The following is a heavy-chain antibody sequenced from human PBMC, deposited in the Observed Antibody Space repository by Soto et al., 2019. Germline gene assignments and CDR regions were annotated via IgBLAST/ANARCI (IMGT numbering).Heavy chain of an antibody. Sequence: SETLSLTCAVYGGSFSGYYWSWIRQPPGKGLEWIGEINHSGSTNYNPSLKSRVTISVDTSKNQFSLKLSSVTAADTAVYYCARGHQYSGYDYPRTEPYYFDYWGQGTLVTVSS. CDR3: ARGHQYSGYDYPRTEPYYFDY. V-gene: IGHV4-34*01. J-gene: IGHJ4*02. CDR2: INHSGST. D-gene: IGHD5-12*01. CDR1: GGSFSGYY.